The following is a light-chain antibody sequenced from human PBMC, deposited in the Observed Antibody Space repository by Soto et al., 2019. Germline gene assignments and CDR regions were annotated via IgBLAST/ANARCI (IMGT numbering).Light chain of an antibody. V-gene: IGLV2-14*01. J-gene: IGLJ2*01. CDR2: DVS. CDR3: SSYTSSSTVV. CDR1: SSDVGGYNY. Sequence: QSVLTQPDSVSGSPGQSITISCTGTSSDVGGYNYVSWYQQHPGKAPKLMIYDVSNRPSGVSNRFSGSKSGNTASLTISGRQAEDEADYYSSSYTSSSTVVFGGVTKRTVL.